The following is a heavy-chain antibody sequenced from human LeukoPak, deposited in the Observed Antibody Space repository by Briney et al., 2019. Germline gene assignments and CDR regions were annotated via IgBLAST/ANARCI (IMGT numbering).Heavy chain of an antibody. D-gene: IGHD4-17*01. CDR2: INHSGGT. CDR3: ARAGYGDYVDY. CDR1: GGSFSGYY. Sequence: PSETLSLTCAVYGGSFSGYYWSWIRQPPGKGLEWIGEINHSGGTNYNPSLKSRVTISVDTSKNQFSLKLSSVTAADTAVYYCARAGYGDYVDYWGQGTLVTVSS. V-gene: IGHV4-34*01. J-gene: IGHJ4*02.